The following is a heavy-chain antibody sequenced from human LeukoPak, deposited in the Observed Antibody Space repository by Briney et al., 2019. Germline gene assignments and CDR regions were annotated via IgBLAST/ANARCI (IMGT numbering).Heavy chain of an antibody. D-gene: IGHD3-22*01. CDR2: IYYSGST. CDR1: GGSISSTIYY. J-gene: IGHJ4*02. Sequence: SETLSLTCTVSGGSISSTIYYWGWIRQPPGKGLEWIGSIYYSGSTYYNPSLKSRVTISVDTSKNQFSLKLSSVTAADTAVYYCAGVPTTQYYYDSSDYWGQGTLVTVSS. V-gene: IGHV4-39*07. CDR3: AGVPTTQYYYDSSDY.